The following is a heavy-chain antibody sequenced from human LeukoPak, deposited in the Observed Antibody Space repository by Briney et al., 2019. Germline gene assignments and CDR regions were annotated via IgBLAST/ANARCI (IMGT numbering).Heavy chain of an antibody. CDR2: IYSSGST. CDR3: ARVIRTTGYYSNPKSGSFDF. J-gene: IGHJ4*02. CDR1: GGSISSSHHY. D-gene: IGHD3-9*01. V-gene: IGHV4-39*01. Sequence: SETLSLTCAVSGGSISSSHHYWGWIRQPPGKGLEWIVSIYSSGSTYYNPSLRTRVTISVYTSKNQFSLKLSSVTAADTAVYYCARVIRTTGYYSNPKSGSFDFWGQGTLVTVSS.